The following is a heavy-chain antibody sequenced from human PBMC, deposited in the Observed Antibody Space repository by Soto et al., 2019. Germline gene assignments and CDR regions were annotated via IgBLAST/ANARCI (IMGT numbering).Heavy chain of an antibody. CDR2: INPNSGAT. CDR3: AREVGDIVQMVYALPWY. J-gene: IGHJ4*02. V-gene: IGHV1-2*02. Sequence: ASVKVSCKASGYTFTDYYMHWVRQAPGQGLEWMGWINPNSGATSYVQRFQGRVTMTRDTSISTAYMELSRLASDDTAVYYCAREVGDIVQMVYALPWYWGQGTLVTVSS. CDR1: GYTFTDYY. D-gene: IGHD2-8*01.